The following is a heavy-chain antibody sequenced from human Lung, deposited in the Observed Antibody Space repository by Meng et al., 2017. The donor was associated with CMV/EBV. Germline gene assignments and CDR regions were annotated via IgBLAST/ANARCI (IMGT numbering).Heavy chain of an antibody. J-gene: IGHJ4*02. CDR1: GGSISSYY. Sequence: GSLRLXXTISGGSISSYYWSWIRQPPGKGLEWIGNIYYSGSANYNPSLKSPVTMSVDTSKNQFSLKLSSVTAADTAVYYCTRETGETFWSGSHDSWGQGXLVTVSS. V-gene: IGHV4-59*01. D-gene: IGHD3-3*01. CDR3: TRETGETFWSGSHDS. CDR2: IYYSGSA.